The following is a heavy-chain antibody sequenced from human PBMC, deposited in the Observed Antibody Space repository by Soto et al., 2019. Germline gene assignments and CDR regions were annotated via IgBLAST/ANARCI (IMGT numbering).Heavy chain of an antibody. V-gene: IGHV1-8*01. D-gene: IGHD3-10*01. Sequence: QVQLVQSGAEVKKPGASVKVSCKASGYTFTSYDINWVRQATGQGLEWMGWMNPNSGNTGYAQKCQGRVTMTRNTSISTAYMELSSLRSEDTAVYYCASQISWRGDENWFAPWGQGTLVTVSS. CDR3: ASQISWRGDENWFAP. CDR1: GYTFTSYD. CDR2: MNPNSGNT. J-gene: IGHJ5*02.